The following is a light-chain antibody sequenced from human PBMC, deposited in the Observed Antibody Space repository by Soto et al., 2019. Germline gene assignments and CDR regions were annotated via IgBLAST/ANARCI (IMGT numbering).Light chain of an antibody. CDR2: AAS. J-gene: IGKJ1*01. V-gene: IGKV1-8*01. CDR1: QGISSY. CDR3: QQYYSYPWT. Sequence: AIRMTQSPSSFSASTGDRVTITCRSSQGISSYLAWYQQKPGKAPKLLIYAASTLQSGVPSGFSGSGSGTDFTLTINCLQSEDFATYYCQQYYSYPWTFGQGTKVDIK.